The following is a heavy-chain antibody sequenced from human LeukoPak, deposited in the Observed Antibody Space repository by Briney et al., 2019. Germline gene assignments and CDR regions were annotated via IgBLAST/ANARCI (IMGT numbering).Heavy chain of an antibody. CDR3: ARARREMVDY. V-gene: IGHV4-38-2*02. CDR2: IYHSGST. D-gene: IGHD5-24*01. J-gene: IGHJ4*02. CDR1: GYSISSGYY. Sequence: SETLSLTCTVSGYSISSGYYWGWIRQPPGKGLEWIGSIYHSGSTYYNPSLKSRVTISVDTSKNQFSLKLSSVTAADTAVYYCARARREMVDYWGQGTLITVSS.